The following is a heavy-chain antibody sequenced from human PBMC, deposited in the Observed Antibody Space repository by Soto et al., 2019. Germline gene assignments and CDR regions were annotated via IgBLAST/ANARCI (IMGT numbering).Heavy chain of an antibody. CDR2: IKQDGSKE. CDR3: ARTSSGVFADY. J-gene: IGHJ4*02. V-gene: IGHV3-7*03. Sequence: EVQLVESGGGLVQPGGSLRLSCVASGFTFSSYWMRWVRQAPGKGLEWVANIKQDGSKEYYVDSVKGRFTISRDNAKNSLYLQMNSLRAEDTAVYYCARTSSGVFADYWGQGTLVTVSS. D-gene: IGHD3-10*01. CDR1: GFTFSSYW.